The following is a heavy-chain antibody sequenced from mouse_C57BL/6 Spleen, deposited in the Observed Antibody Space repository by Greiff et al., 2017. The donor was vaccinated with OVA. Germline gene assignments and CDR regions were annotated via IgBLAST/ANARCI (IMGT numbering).Heavy chain of an antibody. CDR2: IRSKSNNYAT. CDR1: GFSFNTYA. D-gene: IGHD1-1*01. Sequence: EVQLVESGGGLVQPKGSLKLSCAASGFSFNTYAMNWVRQAPGQGLEWVARIRSKSNNYATDYADSVKDRFTISRDDSESMLYLQMNNLKTEDTAMDYCVRGDYGSSLFDYWGQGTTLTVSS. J-gene: IGHJ2*01. V-gene: IGHV10-1*01. CDR3: VRGDYGSSLFDY.